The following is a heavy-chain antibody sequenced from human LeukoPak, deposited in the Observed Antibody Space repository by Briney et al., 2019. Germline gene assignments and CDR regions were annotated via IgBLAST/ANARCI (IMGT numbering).Heavy chain of an antibody. V-gene: IGHV4-59*12. CDR2: VYYSGST. J-gene: IGHJ3*02. D-gene: IGHD3-10*01. CDR3: AKSNGYGLVDI. Sequence: SETLSLTCTVSGGSINSYYWTWIRQPPGKGLEWIGYVYYSGSTTYNPSLKSRVTISLDTSRNQFSLKLNSVTAADTAVYYCAKSNGYGLVDIWGQGTMVTVSS. CDR1: GGSINSYY.